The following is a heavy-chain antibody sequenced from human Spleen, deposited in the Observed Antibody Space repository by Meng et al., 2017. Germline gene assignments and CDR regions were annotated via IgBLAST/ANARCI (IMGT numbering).Heavy chain of an antibody. D-gene: IGHD6-19*01. CDR3: VRSSAWVRTGFDP. V-gene: IGHV4-39*01. CDR2: IGHSGFT. Sequence: QVQLQESGPGLARPSEALSLTCTVSGGSISTSGYYWGWIRQPPGKGLEWIGSIGHSGFTYYTPSLKSRVTVSIDTSRNQFSLWLTSVTAADTAVYYCVRSSAWVRTGFDPWGQGTLVTVSS. J-gene: IGHJ5*02. CDR1: GGSISTSGYY.